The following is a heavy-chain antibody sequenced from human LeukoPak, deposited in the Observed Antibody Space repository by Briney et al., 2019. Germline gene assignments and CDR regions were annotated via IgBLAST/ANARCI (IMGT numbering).Heavy chain of an antibody. CDR1: GFTFSSYA. J-gene: IGHJ4*02. Sequence: HPGGSLRLSCAASGFTFSSYAMSWVRQAPGKGPEWVSAISDSGDGTYYADSVEGRFTISRDNSKNTLYLQMKSLRAEDTAEYYCAKAHGSGSQFDYWGQGTLVTVSS. D-gene: IGHD3-10*01. CDR2: ISDSGDGT. V-gene: IGHV3-23*01. CDR3: AKAHGSGSQFDY.